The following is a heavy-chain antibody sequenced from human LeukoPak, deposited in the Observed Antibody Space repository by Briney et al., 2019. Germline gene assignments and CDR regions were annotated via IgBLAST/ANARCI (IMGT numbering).Heavy chain of an antibody. CDR3: AKVTTDILIPDS. CDR2: IRFDGSHT. CDR1: GFAFRLFG. Sequence: PGGSLILSCVTSGFAFRLFGMHWVRQAPDTGLEGLSFIRFDGSHTSHADSVKVRFTISREHSKNTLYLQMNGLTSEDTGVYFCAKVTTDILIPDSWGQGTLVTVSS. V-gene: IGHV3-30*02. D-gene: IGHD2-21*02. J-gene: IGHJ4*02.